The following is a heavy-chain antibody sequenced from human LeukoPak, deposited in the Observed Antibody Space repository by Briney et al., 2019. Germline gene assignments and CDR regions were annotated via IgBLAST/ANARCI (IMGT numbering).Heavy chain of an antibody. Sequence: GASVKVSCKASGGTFSSYAISWVRQAPGQGLEWMGGIIPIFGTANYAKKFQGRVTITTDESTSTAYMERSSLRSEDTAVYYCTREYSGSSRFDPWGQGSLVTVSS. D-gene: IGHD6-6*01. J-gene: IGHJ5*02. CDR2: IIPIFGTA. CDR1: GGTFSSYA. V-gene: IGHV1-69*05. CDR3: TREYSGSSRFDP.